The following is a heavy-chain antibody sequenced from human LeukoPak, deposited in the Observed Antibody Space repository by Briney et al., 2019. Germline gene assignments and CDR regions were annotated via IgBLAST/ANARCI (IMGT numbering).Heavy chain of an antibody. CDR1: GGSISSYY. Sequence: SETLSLTCTVSGGSISSYYWGWIRQPPGKGLEWIGYIYYSGSTNYNPSLKSRVTISVDTSKNQFSLKLSSVTAADTAVYYCARAPSRGTPGLFDYWGQGTLVTVSS. J-gene: IGHJ4*02. D-gene: IGHD3-16*01. CDR3: ARAPSRGTPGLFDY. V-gene: IGHV4-59*01. CDR2: IYYSGST.